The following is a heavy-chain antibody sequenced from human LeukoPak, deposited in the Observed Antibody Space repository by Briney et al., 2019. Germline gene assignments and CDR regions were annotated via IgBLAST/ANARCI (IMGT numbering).Heavy chain of an antibody. V-gene: IGHV4-59*01. D-gene: IGHD3-10*01. J-gene: IGHJ5*02. Sequence: TSETLSLTCTVSGGSISSYYWSWIRQPPGKGLEWIGYIYYSGSTNYNPSLKSRVTISVDTSKNQFSLKLSSVTAADTAVYYCARDSGTTGAVKFDPWGQGTLVTVSS. CDR2: IYYSGST. CDR3: ARDSGTTGAVKFDP. CDR1: GGSISSYY.